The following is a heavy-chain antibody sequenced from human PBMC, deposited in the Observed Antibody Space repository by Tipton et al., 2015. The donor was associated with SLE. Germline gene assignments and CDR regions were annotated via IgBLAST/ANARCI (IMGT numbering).Heavy chain of an antibody. V-gene: IGHV1-69*01. CDR1: GGTFSSYA. Sequence: QLVQSGAEVKKPGSSVKVSCKASGGTFSSYAISWVRQAPGQGLEWMGGIIPMFGAPNYAQKFQGRVTITADESTSTSNMELSSLRSEDTAVYYCARSLSVDAFDIWGQGTMVTVSS. CDR2: IIPMFGAP. CDR3: ARSLSVDAFDI. J-gene: IGHJ3*02.